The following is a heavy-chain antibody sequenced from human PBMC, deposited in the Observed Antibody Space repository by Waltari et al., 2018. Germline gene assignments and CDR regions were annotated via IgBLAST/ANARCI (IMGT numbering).Heavy chain of an antibody. V-gene: IGHV3-13*01. CDR3: ARYYYDRSGYYYDY. CDR1: GFTFSSYD. J-gene: IGHJ4*02. Sequence: EVQLVESGGGLVQPGGSLRLSCAASGFTFSSYDMHWVRQATGKGLEWVTSTGPAGDTYCPGSVKGRFTISRENAKNSLYLQMNSLRAGDTAVYYCARYYYDRSGYYYDYWGQGTLVTVSS. CDR2: TGPAGDT. D-gene: IGHD3-22*01.